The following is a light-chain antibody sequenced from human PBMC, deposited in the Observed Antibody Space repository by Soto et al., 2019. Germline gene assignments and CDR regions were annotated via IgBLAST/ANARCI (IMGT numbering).Light chain of an antibody. CDR1: QSISSW. CDR3: QQYDNLPPWGFT. V-gene: IGKV1-5*01. J-gene: IGKJ3*01. Sequence: DIQMTQSPSTLSASDGDRVTITCRASQSISSWLAWYQQKPGKAPKLLIYDASSLESGVPSRFSGSGYGAEFALTISSLQPEDFATYYCQQYDNLPPWGFTFGPGTKVDI. CDR2: DAS.